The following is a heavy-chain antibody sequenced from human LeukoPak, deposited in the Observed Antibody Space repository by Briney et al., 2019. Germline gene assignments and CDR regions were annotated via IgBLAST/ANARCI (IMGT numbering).Heavy chain of an antibody. CDR2: MYLSGTT. J-gene: IGHJ4*02. Sequence: SETLSLTCTVSGDSINSFDLWSWVRQPPGKGLEWIGEMYLSGTTHSNPSVKSRVTISIDKSKNQFFLNLSSVTAADTAVYYCAGLVGRYSSGLYYYYFDYWGQGTLVTVSS. CDR3: AGLVGRYSSGLYYYYFDY. CDR1: GDSINSFDL. D-gene: IGHD3-22*01. V-gene: IGHV4-4*02.